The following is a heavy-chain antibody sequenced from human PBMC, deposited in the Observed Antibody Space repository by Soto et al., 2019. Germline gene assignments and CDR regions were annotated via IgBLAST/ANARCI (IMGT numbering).Heavy chain of an antibody. V-gene: IGHV1-2*02. D-gene: IGHD3-10*01. CDR3: GRGRSGQLVVFY. J-gene: IGHJ4*02. Sequence: ASVKVSCKASGYTFTGHYIHWVRQAPGQGPEWMGEIGPASGDTRYAQKFQGRVTMTRDTSITTVYMELNNLSPDDTAVCYCGRGRSGQLVVFYWGQGTPVTVSS. CDR1: GYTFTGHY. CDR2: IGPASGDT.